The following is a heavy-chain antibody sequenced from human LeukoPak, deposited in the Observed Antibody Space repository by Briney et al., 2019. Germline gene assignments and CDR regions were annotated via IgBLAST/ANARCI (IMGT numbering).Heavy chain of an antibody. V-gene: IGHV3-33*06. CDR1: GFTFSHYG. CDR3: AKDAQRGFDYSNSLQN. CDR2: IWSDGSDK. Sequence: GGSLRLSCAASGFTFSHYGMHWFRQTPGAGLEWVAVIWSDGSDKYYAKSVKGRFTISRDNSKNSLFLQMNSLRAEDTAVYYCAKDAQRGFDYSNSLQNWGQGILVTVSS. J-gene: IGHJ1*01. D-gene: IGHD4-11*01.